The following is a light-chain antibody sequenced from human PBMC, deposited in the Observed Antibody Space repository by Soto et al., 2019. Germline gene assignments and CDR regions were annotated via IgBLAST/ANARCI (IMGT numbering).Light chain of an antibody. J-gene: IGKJ4*01. CDR3: QQYNNWPPLT. V-gene: IGKV3D-15*01. CDR1: QSVSSN. CDR2: GAS. Sequence: EIVMTQSPATLSVSPGGRATLSCRASQSVSSNLAWYRQRPGLAPRLLIYGASTRATGIPARFSGSGSGTEFTLTISSLQSEDSAVYYCQQYNNWPPLTFGGGTKVEIK.